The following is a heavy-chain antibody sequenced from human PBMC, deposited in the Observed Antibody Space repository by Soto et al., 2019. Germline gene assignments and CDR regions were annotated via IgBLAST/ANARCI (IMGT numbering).Heavy chain of an antibody. CDR3: ARDLTISSTDGPLDP. CDR2: VHYTGNT. D-gene: IGHD1-1*01. V-gene: IGHV4-59*01. CDR1: GGSMSRYY. Sequence: PSETLSLTCTVSGGSMSRYYWTWIRQPPGKGLEWIGNVHYTGNTNYNPSLKSRVTILLGTSTSQFSLKVSSVTAADTAVYYCARDLTISSTDGPLDPWGHGTLVTVS. J-gene: IGHJ5*02.